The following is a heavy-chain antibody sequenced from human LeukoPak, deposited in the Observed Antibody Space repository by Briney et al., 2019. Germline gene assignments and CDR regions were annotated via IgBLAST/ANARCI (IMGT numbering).Heavy chain of an antibody. CDR1: GFTFSYYW. D-gene: IGHD3-10*02. CDR3: AELGITMIGGV. J-gene: IGHJ6*04. CDR2: ISSSGSTI. Sequence: GGSLRLSCAASGFTFSYYWMSWVRQAPGKGLEWVSYISSSGSTIYYADSVKGRFTISRDNAKNSLYLQMNSLRAEDTAVYYCAELGITMIGGVWGKGTTVTISS. V-gene: IGHV3-48*04.